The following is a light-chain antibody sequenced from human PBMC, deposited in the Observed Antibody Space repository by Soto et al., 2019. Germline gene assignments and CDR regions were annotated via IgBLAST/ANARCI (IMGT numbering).Light chain of an antibody. V-gene: IGKV3-15*01. CDR2: DAS. CDR1: QSVSSS. CDR3: QQYDSWPLT. J-gene: IGKJ4*02. Sequence: EKVMTQSPATLSVSPGERATLSGRASQSVSSSLAWYQQKPGQAPRLLIYDASTRATGIPARFSGSGSGTEFTLTISSLQSEDFAVYYSQQYDSWPLTFGGGTKVEIK.